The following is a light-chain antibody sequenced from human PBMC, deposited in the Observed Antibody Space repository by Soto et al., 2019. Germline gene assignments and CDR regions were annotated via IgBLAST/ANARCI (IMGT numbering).Light chain of an antibody. CDR3: QQSYTTPWT. J-gene: IGKJ1*01. CDR1: QGIDSY. Sequence: DIQMTQSPSSLSASVRDKVTITCRASQGIDSYLNWYQQRPGKAPKLLIYAASRLQTGVPSRFSCSGSGTDFTLTINSLQPEDFATYYCQQSYTTPWTFGQGTKVEIK. V-gene: IGKV1-39*01. CDR2: AAS.